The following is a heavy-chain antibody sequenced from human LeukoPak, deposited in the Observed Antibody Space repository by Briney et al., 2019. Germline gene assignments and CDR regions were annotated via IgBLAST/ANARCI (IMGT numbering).Heavy chain of an antibody. J-gene: IGHJ3*02. CDR1: GGSISSYY. CDR2: IYYSGST. CDR3: ARYTVAPTGDAFDI. Sequence: SETLSLTCTVSGGSISSYYWSWIRQPPGKGLEWIGYIYYSGSTNYNPSLKSRVTISVDTSKNQFSLKLSSVTAADTAVYYCARYTVAPTGDAFDIWGQGTMVTVSS. V-gene: IGHV4-59*01. D-gene: IGHD4-11*01.